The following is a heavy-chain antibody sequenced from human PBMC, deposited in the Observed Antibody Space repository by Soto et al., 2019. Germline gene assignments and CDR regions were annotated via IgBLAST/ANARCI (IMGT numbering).Heavy chain of an antibody. D-gene: IGHD2-15*01. CDR2: IIPSFGTA. CDR3: VGVGGSSAWTFDY. J-gene: IGHJ4*02. Sequence: QVKLVQSGAEVKKPGSSVKVSCKASGGTFSSYAISWVRQAPGQGLEWMGGIIPSFGTANYAQKFQGRVTITADETKRTAYMELSSLRSEDTAVYYCVGVGGSSAWTFDYRGQGTLVTVSS. CDR1: GGTFSSYA. V-gene: IGHV1-69*01.